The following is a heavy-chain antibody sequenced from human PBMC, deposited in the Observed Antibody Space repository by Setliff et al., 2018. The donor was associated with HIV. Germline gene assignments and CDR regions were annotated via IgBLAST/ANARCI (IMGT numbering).Heavy chain of an antibody. V-gene: IGHV4-59*08. J-gene: IGHJ4*02. Sequence: SETLSLTCTVSGGSISSYYWSWIRQPPGKGLEWIGEINHSGSTNYNPSLKSRVTISVDTSKNQFSLKLSSVTAADTAMYYCARQIETYYYASSGYPAYFDYWGQGTLVTVS. CDR2: INHSGST. CDR1: GGSISSYY. D-gene: IGHD3-22*01. CDR3: ARQIETYYYASSGYPAYFDY.